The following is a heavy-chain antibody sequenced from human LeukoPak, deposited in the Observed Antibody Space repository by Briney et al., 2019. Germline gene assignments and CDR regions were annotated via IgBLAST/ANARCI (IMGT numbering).Heavy chain of an antibody. J-gene: IGHJ4*02. D-gene: IGHD3-3*01. Sequence: GASVKVSCKASGYAFISYGITWVRQAPGQGLEWMGWISTYNGNTTYAQKLQGRVTMTTDTSTSTAYMELRSLRSDDTAVYYCARGDMLTIFGVPAGVPAVDYWGQGTLVTVSS. CDR1: GYAFISYG. CDR2: ISTYNGNT. V-gene: IGHV1-18*01. CDR3: ARGDMLTIFGVPAGVPAVDY.